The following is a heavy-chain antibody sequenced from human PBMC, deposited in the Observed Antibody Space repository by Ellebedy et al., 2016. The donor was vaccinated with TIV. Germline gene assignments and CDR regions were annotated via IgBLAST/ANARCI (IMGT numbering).Heavy chain of an antibody. D-gene: IGHD7-27*01. CDR1: GFTFSAYD. V-gene: IGHV3-23*01. CDR3: ARDAWGPDY. J-gene: IGHJ4*02. CDR2: LSGSAGST. Sequence: GESLKISXAASGFTFSAYDMSWVRQAPGKGLEWVSFLSGSAGSTYYADSVKGRFTISRDNSKNTLYLQMNSLRAEDTAVYYCARDAWGPDYWGRGTLVTVSS.